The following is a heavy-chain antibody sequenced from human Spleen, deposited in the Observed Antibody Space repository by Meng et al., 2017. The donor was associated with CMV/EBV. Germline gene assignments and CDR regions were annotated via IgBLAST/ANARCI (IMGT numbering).Heavy chain of an antibody. CDR1: GFIFNSYW. Sequence: GESLKISCEVSGFIFNSYWMTWVRQAPGKGLEWVANIKEDGSEKYYVDSVKGRFTISRDISKNTLYLQMNSLRAEDTAVYYCAKGQCSTTSCYRERDYGMDVWGQGTTVTVSS. CDR2: IKEDGSEK. J-gene: IGHJ6*02. CDR3: AKGQCSTTSCYRERDYGMDV. V-gene: IGHV3-7*01. D-gene: IGHD2-2*01.